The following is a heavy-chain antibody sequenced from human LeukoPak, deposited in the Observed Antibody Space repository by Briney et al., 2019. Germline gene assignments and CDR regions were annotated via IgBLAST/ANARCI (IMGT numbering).Heavy chain of an antibody. D-gene: IGHD2/OR15-2a*01. CDR2: ISGSGRTI. Sequence: GGSLRLSCAASGVTISSYEMNWIRQPPGKGLEWVSYISGSGRTIDYADSVNGRFTTSRDNTKNFLYLQMNIMRVEDKAIYFCVRDAVMFLEVLLTAWDYFECWGRGPLVSVSS. CDR3: VRDAVMFLEVLLTAWDYFEC. V-gene: IGHV3-48*03. J-gene: IGHJ4*02. CDR1: GVTISSYE.